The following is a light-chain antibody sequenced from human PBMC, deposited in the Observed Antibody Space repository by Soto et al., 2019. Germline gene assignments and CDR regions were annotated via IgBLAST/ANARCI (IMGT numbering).Light chain of an antibody. Sequence: DIQMTQSPSSLSASVGDRVTITCRASQSISSYLNWYQQKPRKAPKLLIYAASSLQSGVPSRFSGSRSGSDFTLTISSLQPEDFATYYCQQSYSTHTFGQGTKLEIK. CDR1: QSISSY. J-gene: IGKJ2*01. CDR3: QQSYSTHT. CDR2: AAS. V-gene: IGKV1-39*01.